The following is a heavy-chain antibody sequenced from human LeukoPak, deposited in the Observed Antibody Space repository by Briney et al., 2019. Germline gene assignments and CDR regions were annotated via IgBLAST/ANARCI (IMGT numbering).Heavy chain of an antibody. CDR1: GGSFSGYY. CDR2: IYYSGST. CDR3: ARVYSSSWYAFDY. D-gene: IGHD6-13*01. V-gene: IGHV4-59*01. Sequence: SETLSLTCAVYGGSFSGYYWSWIRQPPGKGLEWIGYIYYSGSTNYNPSLKSRVTISVDTSKNQFSLKLRSVTAADTAVYYCARVYSSSWYAFDYWGQGTQVTVSS. J-gene: IGHJ4*02.